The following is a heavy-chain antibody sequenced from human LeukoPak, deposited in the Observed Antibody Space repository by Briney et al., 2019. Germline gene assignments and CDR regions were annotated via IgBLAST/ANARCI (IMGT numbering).Heavy chain of an antibody. CDR2: IIPILGIA. Sequence: ASVKVSCKASGGTFSSYTISWVRQAPGQGLEWMGRIIPILGIANYAQKFQGRVTITADKSTSTAYMELSSLRSEGTAVYYCARAGAIAVAGTFDYWGQGTLVTVSS. CDR1: GGTFSSYT. CDR3: ARAGAIAVAGTFDY. J-gene: IGHJ4*02. V-gene: IGHV1-69*02. D-gene: IGHD6-19*01.